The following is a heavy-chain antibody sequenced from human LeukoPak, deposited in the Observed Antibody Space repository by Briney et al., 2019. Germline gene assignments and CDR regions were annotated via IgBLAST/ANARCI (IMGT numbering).Heavy chain of an antibody. CDR1: GYTFTGNY. Sequence: ASVKVSCKASGYTFTGNYMHWVRQAPGQGPEWMGWINPNSGGTNYAQKFQGRVTMTRDTSISTAYMELSRLTSDDTAVYYCARITIFGVVNEGFDPWGQGTLVTVSS. CDR2: INPNSGGT. D-gene: IGHD3-3*01. CDR3: ARITIFGVVNEGFDP. J-gene: IGHJ5*02. V-gene: IGHV1-2*02.